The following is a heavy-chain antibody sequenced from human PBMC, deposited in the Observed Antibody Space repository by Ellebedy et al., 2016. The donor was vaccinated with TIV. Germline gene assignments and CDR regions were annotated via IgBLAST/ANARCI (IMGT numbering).Heavy chain of an antibody. CDR2: ISYDRSNK. Sequence: GGSLRLXXAASGFTFSSYGMHWVRQAPGKGLEWVALISYDRSNKYYADSVKGRFTISRDNPKNTLYLQMDGLRGEDTAVYYCAKDPSYYGDLYYFDNWGQGVLVTVSS. D-gene: IGHD4-17*01. CDR1: GFTFSSYG. CDR3: AKDPSYYGDLYYFDN. V-gene: IGHV3-30*18. J-gene: IGHJ4*02.